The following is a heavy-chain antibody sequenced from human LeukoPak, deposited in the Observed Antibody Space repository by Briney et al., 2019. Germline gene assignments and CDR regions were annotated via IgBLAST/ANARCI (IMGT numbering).Heavy chain of an antibody. CDR2: FDPEDGET. D-gene: IGHD1-26*01. V-gene: IGHV1-24*01. Sequence: ASVKVSCKVSGYTLTELSMHWVRQAPGKGLEWMGGFDPEDGETICAQKFQGRVTMTEDTSTDTAYMELSSLRSEDTAVYYCAILPPGGRELLIDYWGQGTLVTVSS. J-gene: IGHJ4*02. CDR3: AILPPGGRELLIDY. CDR1: GYTLTELS.